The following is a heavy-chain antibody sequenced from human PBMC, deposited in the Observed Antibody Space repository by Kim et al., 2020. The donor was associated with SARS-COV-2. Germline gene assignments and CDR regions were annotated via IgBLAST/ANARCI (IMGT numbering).Heavy chain of an antibody. Sequence: GGSLRLSCLASGFMFSDYYMTWIRQAPGKGLEWLSDISPNSDFRNYADSLERRFTISRDNARQSLFLQIDGLTKEDSVLYYCARTFDWRLTVDSWGQGT. J-gene: IGHJ5*01. V-gene: IGHV3-11*03. CDR3: ARTFDWRLTVDS. D-gene: IGHD3-9*01. CDR1: GFMFSDYY. CDR2: ISPNSDFR.